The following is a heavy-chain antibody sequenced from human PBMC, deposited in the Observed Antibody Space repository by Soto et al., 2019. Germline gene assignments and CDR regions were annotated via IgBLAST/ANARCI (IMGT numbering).Heavy chain of an antibody. CDR2: ISGSGGST. CDR1: GFTFSSYA. D-gene: IGHD2-15*01. J-gene: IGHJ6*03. Sequence: VQLFESGGGLVQPGGSLRLSCAASGFTFSSYAMSWVGQAPGKGLEWVSAISGSGGSTYYADSVKGRFTIPRDNCNHTLDLHMNSLRAEDKAVYYCALRGMGWSGGSRYTLLYYYYYMDVWGKVTTVTVS. V-gene: IGHV3-23*01. CDR3: ALRGMGWSGGSRYTLLYYYYYMDV.